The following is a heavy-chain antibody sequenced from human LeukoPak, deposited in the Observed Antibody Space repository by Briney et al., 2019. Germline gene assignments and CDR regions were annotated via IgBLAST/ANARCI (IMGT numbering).Heavy chain of an antibody. CDR3: ARGLIAAAEDY. Sequence: GGSLRLSCAASGFTFSSYSMNWVRQAPGKGLEWVSFISSSSSYIYYADSVKGRFTISRDNAKNSLYLQMNSLRAEDTAVYYCARGLIAAAEDYWGQGTLVTVSS. J-gene: IGHJ4*02. CDR1: GFTFSSYS. CDR2: ISSSSSYI. V-gene: IGHV3-21*01. D-gene: IGHD6-13*01.